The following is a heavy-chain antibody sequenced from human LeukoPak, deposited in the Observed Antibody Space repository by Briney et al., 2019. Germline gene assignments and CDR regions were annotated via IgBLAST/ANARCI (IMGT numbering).Heavy chain of an antibody. D-gene: IGHD6-19*01. Sequence: GGSLRLSRAASGFTFSSYGMHWVRQAPGKGLEWVAVIWNDGSNKYYADSVKGRFTISRDNSKNTLYLQMNSLRAEDTAVYYCARDISSGWPDYWGQGTLVTVSS. CDR1: GFTFSSYG. V-gene: IGHV3-33*01. CDR2: IWNDGSNK. J-gene: IGHJ4*02. CDR3: ARDISSGWPDY.